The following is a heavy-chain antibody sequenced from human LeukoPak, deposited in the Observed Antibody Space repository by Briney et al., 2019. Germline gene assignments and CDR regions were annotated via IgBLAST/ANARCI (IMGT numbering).Heavy chain of an antibody. D-gene: IGHD6-19*01. CDR3: AREGYASGWLGFDY. CDR1: GGSFSGYY. Sequence: PSETLSLTCAVYGGSFSGYYWSWIRQPPGKGPEWIGKIHHSGSTNYNPSLKSRVTISVDKSKNQFSLKLSSVTAADTAVYYCAREGYASGWLGFDYWGQGTLVTVSS. J-gene: IGHJ4*02. V-gene: IGHV4-34*01. CDR2: IHHSGST.